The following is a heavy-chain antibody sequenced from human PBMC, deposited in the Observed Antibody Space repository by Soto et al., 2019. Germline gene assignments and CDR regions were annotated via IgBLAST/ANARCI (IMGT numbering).Heavy chain of an antibody. V-gene: IGHV4-39*01. CDR2: IYYTGIT. J-gene: IGHJ5*02. CDR3: ARHRGAHNWFDP. D-gene: IGHD4-17*01. Sequence: SEPLPLTCSVSGGSIISRDYYWVLIHQPPGKGLEWIGNIYYTGITYYNPSLKSRVTISVDTSRNQFSLKVNSVTAADTAVYYCARHRGAHNWFDPWGQGTLVTGSS. CDR1: GGSIISRDYY.